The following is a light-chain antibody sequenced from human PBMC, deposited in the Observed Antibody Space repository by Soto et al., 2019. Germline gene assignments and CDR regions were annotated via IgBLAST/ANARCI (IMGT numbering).Light chain of an antibody. V-gene: IGKV1-27*01. CDR1: QDISVY. CDR2: SAS. J-gene: IGKJ5*01. CDR3: QTFNTAPLT. Sequence: DIQMTQSPSSLSASVGDRVTITCRASQDISVYLAWYQQKPGKVPKLLIYSASTLQSGVPSRFSGSGSGTDFTLTSSSLQPEDVATYFCQTFNTAPLTFGQGTRLEIK.